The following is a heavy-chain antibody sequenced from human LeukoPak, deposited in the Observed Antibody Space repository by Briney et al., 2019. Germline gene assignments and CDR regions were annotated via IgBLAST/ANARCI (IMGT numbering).Heavy chain of an antibody. CDR2: INSDGSST. V-gene: IGHV3-74*01. J-gene: IGHJ4*02. CDR3: ARAVGMGATANFDY. Sequence: PGGSLRLSCAASGFTFSSYWMHWVRQAPGKGLVWVSRINSDGSSTSYADSVKGRFTISRDNAKNTLYLQMNSLRAEDTAVYYCARAVGMGATANFDYWGQGTLVTVSS. CDR1: GFTFSSYW. D-gene: IGHD1-26*01.